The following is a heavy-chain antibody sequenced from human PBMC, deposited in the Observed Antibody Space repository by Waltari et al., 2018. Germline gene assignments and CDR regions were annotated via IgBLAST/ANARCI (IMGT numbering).Heavy chain of an antibody. V-gene: IGHV3-73*01. CDR2: IRSRTKGDAT. D-gene: IGHD7-27*01. Sequence: EVQLVESGGALVQPGGSMTLSCAASGPLLLYYAMHWVRQASGKGLEWVGRIRSRTKGDATAYAESVQGRFTISRDDSKNTAYLEMNSLKTDDTAVYYCIRPFEMGIDWGQGTLVTVSS. CDR3: IRPFEMGID. J-gene: IGHJ4*02. CDR1: GPLLLYYA.